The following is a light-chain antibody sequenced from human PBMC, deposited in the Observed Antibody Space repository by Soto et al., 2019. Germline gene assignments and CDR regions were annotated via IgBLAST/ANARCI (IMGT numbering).Light chain of an antibody. V-gene: IGLV2-8*01. CDR2: EVN. J-gene: IGLJ1*01. CDR1: SSDVGGYNY. Sequence: QSVLTQPPSASGSPGQSVAISCTGTSSDVGGYNYVSWYQQHPGKAPKLMIYEVNKRPSGVPDRFSGSKSGNTAPLTVSGLQDEDEADYYCSSYAGSSNVFGTGTRVTVL. CDR3: SSYAGSSNV.